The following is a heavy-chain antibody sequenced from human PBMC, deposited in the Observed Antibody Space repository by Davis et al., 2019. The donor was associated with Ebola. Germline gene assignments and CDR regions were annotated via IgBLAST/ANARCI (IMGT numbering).Heavy chain of an antibody. J-gene: IGHJ5*02. Sequence: PSETLSLTCAAYGGSFSGYFWNWIRQPPRKGLEWIGEINDRGNTNYNPSLKSRVTISVDKSKNQFSLNLTSVTAADTAVYYCARAIGTYSGWFDPWGQGNLVTVSS. V-gene: IGHV4-34*01. CDR1: GGSFSGYF. D-gene: IGHD3-10*01. CDR2: INDRGNT. CDR3: ARAIGTYSGWFDP.